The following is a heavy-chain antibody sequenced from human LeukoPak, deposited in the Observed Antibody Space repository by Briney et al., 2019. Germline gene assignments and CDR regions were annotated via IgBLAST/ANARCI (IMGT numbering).Heavy chain of an antibody. D-gene: IGHD1-26*01. V-gene: IGHV3-48*01. J-gene: IGHJ3*02. CDR2: INSRSSTI. Sequence: GGSLRLSCAASGFTFSDYYMNWVRQAPGKGLEWVSYINSRSSTIYYADSVRGRFTISRDNAKNSLYLQMNSLKAEDTAIYYCAREVGTPQAFDIWGQGTMVTVSS. CDR3: AREVGTPQAFDI. CDR1: GFTFSDYY.